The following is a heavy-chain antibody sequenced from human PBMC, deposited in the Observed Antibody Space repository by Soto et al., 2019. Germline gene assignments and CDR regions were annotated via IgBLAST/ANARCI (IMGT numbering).Heavy chain of an antibody. CDR2: MSHSGGT. CDR1: GGFVSSGSYY. Sequence: QVQLQQWGAGLLKPSETLSLTCAVDGGFVSSGSYYWSWIRQPPGKGLEWIGEMSHSGGTHFNPPPKSRVTISVDTSKNQFSLKMSSVTAADTALYYCARVERGTATTVVDAFDIWGPGTMVTVSS. CDR3: ARVERGTATTVVDAFDI. V-gene: IGHV4-34*01. D-gene: IGHD1-1*01. J-gene: IGHJ3*02.